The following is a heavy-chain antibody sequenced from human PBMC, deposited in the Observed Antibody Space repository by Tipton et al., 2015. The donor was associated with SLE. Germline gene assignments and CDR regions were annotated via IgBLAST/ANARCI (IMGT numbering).Heavy chain of an antibody. CDR2: MRYDETNK. CDR1: GFTFSSYP. D-gene: IGHD1-1*01. V-gene: IGHV3-30*02. Sequence: SLRLSCAASGFTFSSYPMNWVRQAPGKGLEWVAYMRYDETNKYCAGSVKGRFTISRDNSENTLYLQMNSLRVEDTAVYYCASSVSTAGTDWGQGTLVTVSS. CDR3: ASSVSTAGTD. J-gene: IGHJ4*02.